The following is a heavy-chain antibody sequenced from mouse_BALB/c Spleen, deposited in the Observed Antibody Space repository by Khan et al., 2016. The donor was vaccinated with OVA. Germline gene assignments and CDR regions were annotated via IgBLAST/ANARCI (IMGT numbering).Heavy chain of an antibody. Sequence: QVRLQQSGAELVRPGVSLKISCKGSGYTFTDYAMHWVKQSHAKSLEWIGVISSYYGFPVYNQKFKGKATMTVDRSSSTAYLELARLTSEDSAIYYCARGGKFAYWGQGTLVTVS. V-gene: IGHV1S137*01. CDR2: ISSYYGFP. CDR1: GYTFTDYA. J-gene: IGHJ3*01. CDR3: ARGGKFAY. D-gene: IGHD1-1*02.